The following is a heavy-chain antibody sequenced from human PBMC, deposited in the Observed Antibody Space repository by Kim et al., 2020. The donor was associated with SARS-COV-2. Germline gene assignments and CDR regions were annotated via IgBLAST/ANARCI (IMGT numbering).Heavy chain of an antibody. V-gene: IGHV3-23*01. Sequence: GGSLRLSCAASGFTFSSYAMSWVRQAPGKGLEWVSAISGSGGSTYYADSVKGRFTISRDNSKNTLYLQMNSLRAEDTAVYYCAKAIEGRYCSSTSWPEEDYWGQGTLVTVSS. D-gene: IGHD2-2*01. CDR1: GFTFSSYA. CDR2: ISGSGGST. CDR3: AKAIEGRYCSSTSWPEEDY. J-gene: IGHJ4*02.